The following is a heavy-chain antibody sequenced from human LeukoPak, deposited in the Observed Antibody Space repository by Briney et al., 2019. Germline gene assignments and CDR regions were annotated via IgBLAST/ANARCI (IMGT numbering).Heavy chain of an antibody. CDR3: AKVPNCSGGSCYYHSTGYFDY. CDR1: GFTFSSYA. D-gene: IGHD2-15*01. V-gene: IGHV3-23*01. Sequence: TGGSLRLSCAASGFTFSSYAMSWVRQAPGKGLEWVSAISGSGGSTYYADSVKGRFTISRDNSKNTLYLQMNSLRAEDTAVYYCAKVPNCSGGSCYYHSTGYFDYWGQGTLVTVSS. CDR2: ISGSGGST. J-gene: IGHJ4*02.